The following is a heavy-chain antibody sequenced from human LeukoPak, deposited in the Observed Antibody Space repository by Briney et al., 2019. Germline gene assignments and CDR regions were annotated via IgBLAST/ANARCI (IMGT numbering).Heavy chain of an antibody. J-gene: IGHJ4*02. V-gene: IGHV3-23*01. CDR3: TNHKSAFEF. CDR1: GLTFSIYG. CDR2: ISGSGSGNII. Sequence: GGSLRLSCSVSGLTFSIYGMGWVRQSPGKGLEWVSAISGSGSGNIINYADSVRGRFTISRDDYTNTVHLQMNSLRVGDTAVYYCTNHKSAFEFWGQGTLVTVSS. D-gene: IGHD2/OR15-2a*01.